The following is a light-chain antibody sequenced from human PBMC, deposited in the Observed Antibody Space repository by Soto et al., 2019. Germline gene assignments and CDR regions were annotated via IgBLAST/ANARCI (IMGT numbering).Light chain of an antibody. J-gene: IGLJ2*01. V-gene: IGLV2-8*01. CDR3: SSFARGDNPHVL. Sequence: QSALTQPPSASGSPGQSVTISCTGASSDVGGSDYVSWYQQLPGKAPKLILYEVTKRPAGVPDRLSGSKSGNTASLTVSGLQADDESYYSCSSFARGDNPHVLFGGGTKLTVL. CDR1: SSDVGGSDY. CDR2: EVT.